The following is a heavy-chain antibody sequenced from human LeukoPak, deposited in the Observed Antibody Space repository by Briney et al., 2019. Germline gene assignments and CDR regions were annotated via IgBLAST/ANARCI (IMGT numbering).Heavy chain of an antibody. V-gene: IGHV4-34*01. CDR1: GGSFSGYY. CDR3: ARGHRYYGMDV. CDR2: INHSGST. J-gene: IGHJ6*04. Sequence: SETLSLTCAVYGGSFSGYYWSWIRQPPGKGLEWIGEINHSGSTNYNPSLKSRVTISVDTFKNQFSLKLSSVTAADTAVYYCARGHRYYGMDVWGKGTTVTVSS.